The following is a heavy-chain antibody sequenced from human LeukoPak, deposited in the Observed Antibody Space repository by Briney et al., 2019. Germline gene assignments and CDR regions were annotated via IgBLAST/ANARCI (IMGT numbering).Heavy chain of an antibody. Sequence: KPSETLSLTCSVSGGSISSYCWSWIRQTAGKGLEWIGRIYSSGSINYNPSLKSRITMSLDTPRNQLSLKLSSVTAADTAVYYCARGISGDYGLGHWGQGTLVTVSS. CDR1: GGSISSYC. CDR2: IYSSGSI. V-gene: IGHV4-4*07. D-gene: IGHD4-17*01. J-gene: IGHJ4*02. CDR3: ARGISGDYGLGH.